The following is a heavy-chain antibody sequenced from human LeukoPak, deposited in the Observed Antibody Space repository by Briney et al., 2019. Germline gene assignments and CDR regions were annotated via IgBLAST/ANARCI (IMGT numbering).Heavy chain of an antibody. CDR1: EFTFNNHD. J-gene: IGHJ3*01. V-gene: IGHV3-30*18. CDR3: AKPRDIDSWAFDV. CDR2: ISYDGRNK. Sequence: GGSLRLSCAASEFTFNNHDMHWVRQAPGKGLEWVAAISYDGRNKYYADPVKGRFTISRDNSKNTLNLQMNSLRTEDTAVFYCAKPRDIDSWAFDVWGQGTMVTVSS. D-gene: IGHD2-15*01.